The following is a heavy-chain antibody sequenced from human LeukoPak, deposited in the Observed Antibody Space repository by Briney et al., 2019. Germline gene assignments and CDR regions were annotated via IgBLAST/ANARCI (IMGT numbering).Heavy chain of an antibody. CDR2: ISAYNGNT. V-gene: IGHV1-18*01. CDR3: ARGFGKQYYDILTGYSPFEP. CDR1: GYTFTSYD. D-gene: IGHD3-9*01. Sequence: ASVKVSCKASGYTFTSYDINWVRQATGQGLEWMGWISAYNGNTNYAQKLQGRVTMTTDTSTSTAYMELRSLRSDDTAVYYCARGFGKQYYDILTGYSPFEPWGQGTLVTVSS. J-gene: IGHJ5*02.